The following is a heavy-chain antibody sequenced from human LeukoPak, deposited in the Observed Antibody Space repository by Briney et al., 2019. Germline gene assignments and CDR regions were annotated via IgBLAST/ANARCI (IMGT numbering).Heavy chain of an antibody. CDR3: ARGRSAQGPKEQNGFDI. CDR1: GFTISTYD. V-gene: IGHV3-13*01. Sequence: RSGGSLRLSCAGSGFTISTYDRHWVRQAPGKGLEWVSSIGTGGEESYPGSVKGRFIISREKGKNSLYLQMKSLRAGDTAVYYCARGRSAQGPKEQNGFDIWGQGTMVTVSS. CDR2: IGTGGEE. J-gene: IGHJ3*02. D-gene: IGHD2-15*01.